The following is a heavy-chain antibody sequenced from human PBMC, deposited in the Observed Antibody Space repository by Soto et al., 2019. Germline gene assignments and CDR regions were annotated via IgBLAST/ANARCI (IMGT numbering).Heavy chain of an antibody. D-gene: IGHD2-15*01. Sequence: PSETLSLTCTVSGGSISSSSYYWGWIRQPPGKGLEWIGSIYYSGSTYYNPSLKSRVTISVDTSKNQFSLKLSSVTAADTAVYYCARYCSGGSCYSPDAFDIWGQGTMVTVS. CDR2: IYYSGST. V-gene: IGHV4-39*01. CDR1: GGSISSSSYY. J-gene: IGHJ3*02. CDR3: ARYCSGGSCYSPDAFDI.